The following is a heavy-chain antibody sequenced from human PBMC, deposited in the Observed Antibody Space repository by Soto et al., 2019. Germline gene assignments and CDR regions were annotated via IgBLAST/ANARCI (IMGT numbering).Heavy chain of an antibody. D-gene: IGHD3-22*01. Sequence: PSETLSLTCAVYGGSFSGYYWTWIRQPPGTGLEWIGEINHSGSTNYNPSLKSRVTISVDTSKNQFSLKLSSVTAADTAVYYCARGSTMIVVVSLDYWGQGTLVTVSS. CDR3: ARGSTMIVVVSLDY. CDR1: GGSFSGYY. CDR2: INHSGST. J-gene: IGHJ4*02. V-gene: IGHV4-34*01.